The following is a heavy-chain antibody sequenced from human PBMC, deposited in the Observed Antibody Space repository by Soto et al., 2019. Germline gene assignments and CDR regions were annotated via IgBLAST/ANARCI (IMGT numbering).Heavy chain of an antibody. Sequence: PGESLNISCKGSGYSFTSYWIGWVRQMPGKGLEWMGIIYPGDSDTRYSPSFQGQVTISADKSISTAYLQWSSLKASDTAMYYCARQVRSCGWHQHRDGNYAFDIWGQGTMVTVSS. D-gene: IGHD6-19*01. V-gene: IGHV5-51*01. CDR1: GYSFTSYW. J-gene: IGHJ3*02. CDR3: ARQVRSCGWHQHRDGNYAFDI. CDR2: IYPGDSDT.